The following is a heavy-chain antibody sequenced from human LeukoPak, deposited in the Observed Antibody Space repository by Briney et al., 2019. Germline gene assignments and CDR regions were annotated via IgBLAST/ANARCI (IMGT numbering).Heavy chain of an antibody. D-gene: IGHD3-10*01. J-gene: IGHJ6*03. V-gene: IGHV1-46*01. CDR2: INPSGGST. CDR1: GYTFTSYY. CDR3: ARVGGSGIGGIHYMDV. Sequence: ASVKVSCKASGYTFTSYYMHWVRQAPGQGLEWMGIINPSGGSTSYAQKFQGRVTMTRDMSTSTVYMELSSLRSEDTAVYYCARVGGSGIGGIHYMDVWGKGTTVTVSS.